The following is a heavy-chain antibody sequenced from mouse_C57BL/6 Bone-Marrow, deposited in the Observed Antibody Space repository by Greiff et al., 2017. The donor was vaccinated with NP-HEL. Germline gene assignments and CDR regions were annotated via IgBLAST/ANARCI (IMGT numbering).Heavy chain of an antibody. D-gene: IGHD1-1*01. J-gene: IGHJ2*01. Sequence: QVQLQQSGAELVKPGASVKLSCKASGYTFTSYWMHWVKQRPGRGLEWIGRIDPNSGGTKYNEKFKSKATLTVDKPSSTAYMQLSSLTSEDSAVYYCARDYYGSRGGDYFDYWGQGTTLTVSS. CDR3: ARDYYGSRGGDYFDY. CDR2: IDPNSGGT. V-gene: IGHV1-72*01. CDR1: GYTFTSYW.